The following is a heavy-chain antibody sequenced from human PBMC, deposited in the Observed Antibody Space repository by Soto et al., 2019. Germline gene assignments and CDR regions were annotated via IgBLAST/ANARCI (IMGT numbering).Heavy chain of an antibody. V-gene: IGHV1-69*13. CDR1: GGTFSSST. CDR3: ARSLGVGGNWFDP. CDR2: IIPMFDTA. Sequence: SVKVSCKASGGTFSSSTISWVRQAPGQGLEWMGGIIPMFDTANYAQKFQGRVTITADESTSTAYMELSSLRSEDTAVYYCARSLGVGGNWFDPWGQGTLVTVS. J-gene: IGHJ5*02. D-gene: IGHD1-26*01.